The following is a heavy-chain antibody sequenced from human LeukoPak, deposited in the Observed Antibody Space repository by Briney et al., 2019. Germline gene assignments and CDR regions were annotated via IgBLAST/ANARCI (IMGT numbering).Heavy chain of an antibody. CDR3: VHGWASYGSGSSEFFDY. CDR1: GFTVSSNY. D-gene: IGHD3-10*01. V-gene: IGHV3-53*01. CDR2: LYHDGGT. J-gene: IGHJ4*02. Sequence: PGGSLRPSCAASGFTVSSNYMSWVRQAPGKGLEYVSVLYHDGGTYSADSVKGRFTISRDNSKNTLYLQMNSLRVEDTAMYYCVHGWASYGSGSSEFFDYWGQGSLVTVSS.